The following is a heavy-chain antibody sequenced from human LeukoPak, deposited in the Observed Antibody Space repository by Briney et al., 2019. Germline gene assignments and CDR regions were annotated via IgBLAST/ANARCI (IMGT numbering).Heavy chain of an antibody. CDR3: AKRDRMYTSGSYYFDY. J-gene: IGHJ4*02. V-gene: IGHV3-30*02. Sequence: GGSLRLSCAASRFTFSNYGMHWVRQAPGKGLEWVTFIRYDGSNKYYADSVKGRFTISRDNSKNTLYLQMNSLRAEDTAVYYCAKRDRMYTSGSYYFDYWGQGTLVTVSS. CDR2: IRYDGSNK. CDR1: RFTFSNYG. D-gene: IGHD6-19*01.